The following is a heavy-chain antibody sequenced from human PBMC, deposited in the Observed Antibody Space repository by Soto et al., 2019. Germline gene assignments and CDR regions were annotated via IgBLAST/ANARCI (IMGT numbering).Heavy chain of an antibody. V-gene: IGHV1-69*12. CDR2: IIPIFGTA. Sequence: QVQLVQSGAEVKKPGSSVKVSCKASGGTFSSYAISWVRQAPGQGLEWMGGIIPIFGTADYAQKFQGRVTFTADQSTSTAYMELSSLRSEDTAVYYCASIRANTYYYGMDVWGQGITVTVSS. CDR1: GGTFSSYA. CDR3: ASIRANTYYYGMDV. J-gene: IGHJ6*02. D-gene: IGHD3-10*01.